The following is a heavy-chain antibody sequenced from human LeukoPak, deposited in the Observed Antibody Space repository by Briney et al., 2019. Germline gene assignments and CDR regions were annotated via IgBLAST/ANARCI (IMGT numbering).Heavy chain of an antibody. CDR1: GFTFSSYA. J-gene: IGHJ4*02. CDR3: AKNYYGLPRLADD. CDR2: ISGSGGST. V-gene: IGHV3-23*01. Sequence: AGGSLRLSCAASGFTFSSYAMSWVRQAPGKGLEWVSGISGSGGSTYYADSVKGRFTISRDNSKNTLYLQMNSLRAEDTAAYYCAKNYYGLPRLADDWGQGTLVTVSS. D-gene: IGHD4-17*01.